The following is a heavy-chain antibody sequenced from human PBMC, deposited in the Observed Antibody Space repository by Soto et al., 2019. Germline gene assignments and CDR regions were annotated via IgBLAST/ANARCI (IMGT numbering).Heavy chain of an antibody. CDR3: TTDGDIVVVPAAMGNYYYYYGMDV. CDR1: GFTFSNAW. Sequence: GGSLRLSCAASGFTFSNAWMNWVRQAPGKGLEWVGRIKSKTDGGTTDYAAPVKGRFTISRDDSKNTLYLQMNSLKTEDTAVYYCTTDGDIVVVPAAMGNYYYYYGMDVWGQGTTVTVSS. V-gene: IGHV3-15*07. CDR2: IKSKTDGGTT. D-gene: IGHD2-2*01. J-gene: IGHJ6*02.